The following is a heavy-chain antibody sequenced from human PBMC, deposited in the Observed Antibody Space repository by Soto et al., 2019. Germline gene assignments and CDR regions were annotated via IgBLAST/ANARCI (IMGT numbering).Heavy chain of an antibody. J-gene: IGHJ3*02. Sequence: QVQLQESGPGLVKPSETLSLTCTVSGGPISSYYWSWIRQPAGKGLEWIGRIYTSGSTNYNPSLKSRVTMSVDTSKNQFSLKLSSVTAADTAVYYCARGLAAAGTVAFDIWGQGTMVTVSS. CDR2: IYTSGST. V-gene: IGHV4-4*07. CDR3: ARGLAAAGTVAFDI. CDR1: GGPISSYY. D-gene: IGHD6-13*01.